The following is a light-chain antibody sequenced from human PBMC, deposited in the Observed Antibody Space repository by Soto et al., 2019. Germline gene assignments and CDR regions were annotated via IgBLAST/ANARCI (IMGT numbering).Light chain of an antibody. V-gene: IGKV3-20*01. CDR1: QSVSSNF. CDR3: KKHGSSPRT. CDR2: GAS. Sequence: EIVLTQSPGTLSLSPGDRATLSCRASQSVSSNFLAWYQQKPGQAPRLLIYGASIKATGIPDRFSGSGSGTDSNITIRRMENKEFAMYFCKKHGSSPRTFGQGTKVEIK. J-gene: IGKJ1*01.